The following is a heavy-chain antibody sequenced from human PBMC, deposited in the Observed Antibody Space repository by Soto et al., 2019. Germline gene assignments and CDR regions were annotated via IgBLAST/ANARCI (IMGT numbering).Heavy chain of an antibody. Sequence: GGSLRLSCAASGFTFSSYAMSWVRQAPGKGLEWVSAIIGSGGSTYYAASVEGGFTISRDNSKNTLYLQLNSLRAEDTAVYYYAKDPLRRDGDNSYWFDPWGQGTLVTVSS. CDR2: IIGSGGST. V-gene: IGHV3-23*01. CDR1: GFTFSSYA. CDR3: AKDPLRRDGDNSYWFDP. J-gene: IGHJ5*02.